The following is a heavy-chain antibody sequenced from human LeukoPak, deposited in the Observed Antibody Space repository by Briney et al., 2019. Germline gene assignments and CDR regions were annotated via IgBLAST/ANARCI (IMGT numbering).Heavy chain of an antibody. V-gene: IGHV4-30-4*08. CDR3: ARVGSITMVRGVRHTTFDP. D-gene: IGHD3-10*01. Sequence: PSETLSLTCTVSGGSISSGDYYWSWIRQPPGKGLEWIGYIYYSGSTYYNPSLKSRVTISVDTSKNQFSLKLSSVTAADTAVYYCARVGSITMVRGVRHTTFDPWGQGTLVTVSS. CDR2: IYYSGST. CDR1: GGSISSGDYY. J-gene: IGHJ5*02.